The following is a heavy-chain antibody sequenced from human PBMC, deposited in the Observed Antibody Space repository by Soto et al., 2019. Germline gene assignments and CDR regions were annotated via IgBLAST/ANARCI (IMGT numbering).Heavy chain of an antibody. J-gene: IGHJ3*02. CDR2: IYYSGST. CDR1: GGSVSSDSFY. D-gene: IGHD3-22*01. V-gene: IGHV4-61*01. Sequence: SETLSLTCTVSGGSVSSDSFYWSWIRQPPGEGLEWIGYIYYSGSTNYNPSLKSRVTISVDTSKNQVSLKLSSVTPADTAVYYCARRGSGYRDAFDIWGQGTLVTVSS. CDR3: ARRGSGYRDAFDI.